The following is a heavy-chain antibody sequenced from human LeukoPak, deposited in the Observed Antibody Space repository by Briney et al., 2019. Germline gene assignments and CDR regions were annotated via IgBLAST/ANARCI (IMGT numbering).Heavy chain of an antibody. V-gene: IGHV4-38-2*01. CDR1: GYSISSGYY. D-gene: IGHD4-17*01. CDR3: ARPSTWATVTRYWYFDL. Sequence: SETLSLTCAVSGYSISSGYYWGWIRQPPGKGLEWIGSDYHSGSTDYNPSRKSRVTISVDTSKNQFSLKLSSVTAADTAVYYCARPSTWATVTRYWYFDLWGRGTLVTVSS. CDR2: DYHSGST. J-gene: IGHJ2*01.